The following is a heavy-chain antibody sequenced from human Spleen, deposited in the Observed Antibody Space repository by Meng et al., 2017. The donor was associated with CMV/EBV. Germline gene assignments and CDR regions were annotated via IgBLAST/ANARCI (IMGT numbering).Heavy chain of an antibody. J-gene: IGHJ4*02. CDR2: ISSKSRTI. CDR1: GFSVGNYS. D-gene: IGHD3-22*01. CDR3: ARDNYLYDSSGYYFPGGFDY. V-gene: IGHV3-48*04. Sequence: GESLKISCGASGFSVGNYSINWVRQAPEKGLEWLSYISSKSRTIYYADSVKSRFTISRDNAKNSLYLQMDSLKPEDTAVYYCARDNYLYDSSGYYFPGGFDYWGQGVLVTVSS.